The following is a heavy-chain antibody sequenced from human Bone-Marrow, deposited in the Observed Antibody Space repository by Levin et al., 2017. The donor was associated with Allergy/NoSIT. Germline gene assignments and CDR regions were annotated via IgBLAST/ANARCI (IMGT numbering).Heavy chain of an antibody. CDR2: IRTNADGGTT. D-gene: IGHD6-19*01. CDR3: TRGPYSTGWFLY. J-gene: IGHJ4*02. Sequence: GESLKISCTTSGFSFGDYAMNWVRQAPGKGLEWVGFIRTNADGGTTEYAASVEGRFSVSRDDSKSIAYLQMNSLKTEDTAVYYCTRGPYSTGWFLYWGQGALVTVSS. CDR1: GFSFGDYA. V-gene: IGHV3-49*04.